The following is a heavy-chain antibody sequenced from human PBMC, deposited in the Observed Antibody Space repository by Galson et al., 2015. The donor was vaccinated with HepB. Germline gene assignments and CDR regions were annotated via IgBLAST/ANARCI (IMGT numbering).Heavy chain of an antibody. D-gene: IGHD2-15*01. CDR3: AKQRGYCSSGSCYFDS. CDR1: GFTFSSYG. CDR2: ISYDGSNK. J-gene: IGHJ4*02. V-gene: IGHV3-30*18. Sequence: SLRLSCAASGFTFSSYGMHWVRQAPGKGLEWVAVISYDGSNKYYADSVKGRFTISRDNSKNTLYLQMNSLRAEDTALYYCAKQRGYCSSGSCYFDSWGQGTLVTVSS.